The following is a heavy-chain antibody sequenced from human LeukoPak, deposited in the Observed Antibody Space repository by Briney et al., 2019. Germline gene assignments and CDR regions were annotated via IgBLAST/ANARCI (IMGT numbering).Heavy chain of an antibody. CDR3: VRGGYSSFDY. CDR1: GFIFSTSW. V-gene: IGHV3-7*01. J-gene: IGHJ4*02. CDR2: IKQDGSQK. Sequence: GSLRLSCAASGFIFSTSWMSWVRQAPGKGLEWVANIKQDGSQKHYVDSVKGRFTISRDNSKNLLYLQTNSLGAEDTAVYYCVRGGYSSFDYWGQGTLVTVSS. D-gene: IGHD3-10*01.